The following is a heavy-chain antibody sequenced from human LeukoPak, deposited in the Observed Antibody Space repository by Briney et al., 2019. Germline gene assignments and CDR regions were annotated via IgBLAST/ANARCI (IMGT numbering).Heavy chain of an antibody. J-gene: IGHJ4*02. CDR2: ITGDGGTS. Sequence: GALLLSFASSGSTFDDFPIHWFRQPPGRVLQWVSLITGDGGTSSYADSVKGGFTISRDNSKNSLYLHMNSLRNEDTALYYCAKGHFGAGHYWGQGTLVTVSS. D-gene: IGHD3-3*01. CDR3: AKGHFGAGHY. CDR1: GSTFDDFP. V-gene: IGHV3-43*02.